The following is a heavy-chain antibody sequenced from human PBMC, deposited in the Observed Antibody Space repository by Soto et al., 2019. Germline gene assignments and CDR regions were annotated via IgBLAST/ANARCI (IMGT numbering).Heavy chain of an antibody. CDR3: AASYCSSTSCYAGGDCSGGSCDRVGALLDY. Sequence: SETLSLTCTVSGGSISSSSYYWGWIRQPPGKGLEWIGSIYYSGSTYYNPSLKSRVTISVDTSKNQFSLKLSSVTAADTAVYYCAASYCSSTSCYAGGDCSGGSCDRVGALLDYWGQGTLVTVSS. CDR2: IYYSGST. J-gene: IGHJ4*02. CDR1: GGSISSSSYY. V-gene: IGHV4-39*01. D-gene: IGHD2-2*01.